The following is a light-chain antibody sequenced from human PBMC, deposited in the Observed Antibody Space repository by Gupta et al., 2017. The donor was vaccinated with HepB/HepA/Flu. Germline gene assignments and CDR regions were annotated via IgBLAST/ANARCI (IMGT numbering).Light chain of an antibody. CDR3: TSYAGSNFWV. V-gene: IGLV2-8*01. CDR2: DVT. J-gene: IGLJ3*02. Sequence: QSALTQPPSASGSPGQSVTISCTGTSSDVGGYNYVSWYQQHPGKAPKLMIYDVTKRPSGVPDRFSGSRSGNTASLTVSGLQVEDEADYYCTSYAGSNFWVFGGGTKLTVL. CDR1: SSDVGGYNY.